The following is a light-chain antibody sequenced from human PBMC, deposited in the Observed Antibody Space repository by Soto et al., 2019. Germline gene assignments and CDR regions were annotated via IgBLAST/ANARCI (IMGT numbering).Light chain of an antibody. CDR3: AAWDDSLNGPV. V-gene: IGLV2-14*01. J-gene: IGLJ3*02. CDR1: SSDIGRYNY. Sequence: QSALTQPASVSGSPGQSITISCTGTSSDIGRYNYVSWYQQHPGKAPRLVISGVNKRPSGISNRFSGSKSGNTASLAISGLQSENEADYYCAAWDDSLNGPVFGGGTKVTVL. CDR2: GVN.